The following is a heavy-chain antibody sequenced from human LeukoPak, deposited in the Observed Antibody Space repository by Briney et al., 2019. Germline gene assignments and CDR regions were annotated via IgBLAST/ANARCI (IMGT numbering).Heavy chain of an antibody. CDR3: ARSYGGHSVCDAFDI. CDR1: GGSINSNNYY. V-gene: IGHV4-39*01. J-gene: IGHJ3*02. D-gene: IGHD4-23*01. CDR2: IYSSGSA. Sequence: SETLSLTCTVSGGSINSNNYYWGWIRQPPGKGLEWIGSIYSSGSAYYNPSLKSRVTISVDTSKNQFSLKLTSVTAADTAVYYCARSYGGHSVCDAFDIWGQGTMVTVSS.